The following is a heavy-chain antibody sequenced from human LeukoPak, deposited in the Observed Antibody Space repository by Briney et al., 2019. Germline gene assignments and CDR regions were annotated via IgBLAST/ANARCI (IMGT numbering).Heavy chain of an antibody. CDR1: GFTLTSYW. CDR3: ARGFATVVTPGGYNSFDP. D-gene: IGHD4-23*01. CDR2: INSDDSST. V-gene: IGHV3-74*01. J-gene: IGHJ5*02. Sequence: GGSLRLSCAASGFTLTSYWKHLVRQAPGEGLVWVSRINSDDSSTSYADSVKGRFTISKDNAKNTLYLQMNSLRAEDTAVYYCARGFATVVTPGGYNSFDPWGQGTLVTVSS.